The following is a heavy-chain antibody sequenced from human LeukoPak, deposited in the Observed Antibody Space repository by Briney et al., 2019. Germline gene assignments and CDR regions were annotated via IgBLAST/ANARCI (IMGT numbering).Heavy chain of an antibody. V-gene: IGHV3-7*01. CDR3: ATLNSYHGRGPSAFDI. J-gene: IGHJ3*02. CDR2: IKEDGSEK. D-gene: IGHD2-21*01. Sequence: QTGGSLRLSCAASGFTFSRLWMSWVRQAPGKGLEWVAHIKEDGSEKYYVGSTKGRFTISRDNAKDSLYLQMNRLRAEDTAVYYCATLNSYHGRGPSAFDIWGQGTMVTVSS. CDR1: GFTFSRLW.